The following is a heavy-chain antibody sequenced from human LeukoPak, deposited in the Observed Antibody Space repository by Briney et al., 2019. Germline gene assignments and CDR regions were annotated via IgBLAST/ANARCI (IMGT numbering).Heavy chain of an antibody. CDR3: ARHSSSYSDAFDI. CDR2: INPNSGGT. D-gene: IGHD6-6*01. Sequence: GASVKVSCKASGYTFTGYYMHWVRQAPGQGLEWMGWINPNSGGTNYAQKFQGRVTMTRDTSISTAYMELSRLRSGDTAVYYCARHSSSYSDAFDIWGQGTMVTVSS. V-gene: IGHV1-2*02. CDR1: GYTFTGYY. J-gene: IGHJ3*02.